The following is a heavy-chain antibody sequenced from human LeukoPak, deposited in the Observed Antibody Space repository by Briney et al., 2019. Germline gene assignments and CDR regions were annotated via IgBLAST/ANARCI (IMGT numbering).Heavy chain of an antibody. CDR1: GGSISSHY. CDR3: ARGSRCSGGSCYAYYYYYMDV. D-gene: IGHD2-15*01. V-gene: IGHV4-59*11. Sequence: SETLSLTCTVSGGSISSHYWSWIRQPPGKGLEWIGYIYYSGSTNYNPSLKSRVTISVDTSKNQFSLKLSSVTAADTAVYYCARGSRCSGGSCYAYYYYYMDVWGKGTTVTVSS. J-gene: IGHJ6*03. CDR2: IYYSGST.